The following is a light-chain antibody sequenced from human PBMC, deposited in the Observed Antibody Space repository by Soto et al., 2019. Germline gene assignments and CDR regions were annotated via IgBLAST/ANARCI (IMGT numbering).Light chain of an antibody. Sequence: QSVLTQPASVSGSPGQSITISCTGTSSDVGGYNYVSWYRQHPGKAPKLMIYEVSNRPTGVSNRFSGSKSGNTASLTISGLPAEDEADYYCSSYTSSSTLVFGGGTKLTVL. CDR3: SSYTSSSTLV. V-gene: IGLV2-14*01. CDR2: EVS. J-gene: IGLJ2*01. CDR1: SSDVGGYNY.